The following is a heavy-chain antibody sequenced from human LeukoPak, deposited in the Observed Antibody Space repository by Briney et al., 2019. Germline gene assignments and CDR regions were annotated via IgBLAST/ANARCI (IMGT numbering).Heavy chain of an antibody. CDR1: GYTLTELS. V-gene: IGHV1-2*02. J-gene: IGHJ4*02. D-gene: IGHD6-6*01. CDR3: AREGRRIAASLEPDY. Sequence: ASVKVSCKVSGYTLTELSMHWVRQAPGQGLEWMGWTNLNSGGTNYAQKFQGRVTMTRDTSISTAYMELSRLRSDDTAVYYCAREGRRIAASLEPDYWGQGTLVTVSS. CDR2: TNLNSGGT.